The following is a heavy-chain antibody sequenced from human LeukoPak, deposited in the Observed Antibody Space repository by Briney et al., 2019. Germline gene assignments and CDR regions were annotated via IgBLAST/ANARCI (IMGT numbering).Heavy chain of an antibody. V-gene: IGHV1-46*01. D-gene: IGHD7-27*01. J-gene: IGHJ3*02. CDR3: ARDWNWGSSDAFDI. CDR2: INPSGGNT. CDR1: GYTFTRYY. Sequence: ASVKVSCKASGYTFTRYYIHWVRQAPGQGLEWMGIINPSGGNTNYAQKFQGRVTMTRDTSTTTVYMEPSGLRSEDTAVYYCARDWNWGSSDAFDIWGQGAMVTVSS.